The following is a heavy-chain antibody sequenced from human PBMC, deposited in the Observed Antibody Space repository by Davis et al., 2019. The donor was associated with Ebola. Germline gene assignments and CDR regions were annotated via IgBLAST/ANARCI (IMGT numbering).Heavy chain of an antibody. J-gene: IGHJ6*02. D-gene: IGHD5-12*01. CDR1: GFTFSSYA. CDR2: ISYDGSNK. Sequence: GGSLRLSCAASGFTFSSYAMHWVRQAPGKGLEWVAVISYDGSNKYYADSVKGRFTISRDNSKNTLYLQMNSLRAEDTAVYYCALIVAHKYYYYGMDVWGQGTTVTVSS. V-gene: IGHV3-30-3*01. CDR3: ALIVAHKYYYYGMDV.